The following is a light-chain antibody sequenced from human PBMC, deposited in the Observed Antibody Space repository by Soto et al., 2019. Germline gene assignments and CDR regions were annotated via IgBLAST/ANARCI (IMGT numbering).Light chain of an antibody. CDR2: KAS. V-gene: IGKV1-5*03. CDR3: QHYNSYSEA. CDR1: QTISSW. J-gene: IGKJ1*01. Sequence: DIQMTQSPSTLSGSVGHSVTITFRASQTISSWLAWYPQKPGKAPKLLIYKASTLKSGVPSRFSGSGSVTEFPLTIRSLQPDDFATYYCQHYNSYSEAFGQGTKVDIK.